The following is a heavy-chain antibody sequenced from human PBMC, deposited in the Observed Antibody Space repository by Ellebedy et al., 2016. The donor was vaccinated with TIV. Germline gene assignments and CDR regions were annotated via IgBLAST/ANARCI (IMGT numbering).Heavy chain of an antibody. CDR3: ARDRHVDRGDCLDY. J-gene: IGHJ4*02. CDR2: IWYDGGNK. CDR1: GFIFANYG. D-gene: IGHD2-21*02. V-gene: IGHV3-33*01. Sequence: GESLKISCETSGFIFANYGMHWVRQAPGKGLEWVAFIWYDGGNKYYADSVKGRLTISRDNSKNTLYLQMNNLGAEDTAVFYCARDRHVDRGDCLDYWGQGTLVTVSS.